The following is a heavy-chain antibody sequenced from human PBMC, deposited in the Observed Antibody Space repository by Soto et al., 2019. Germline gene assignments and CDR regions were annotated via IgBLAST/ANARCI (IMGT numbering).Heavy chain of an antibody. V-gene: IGHV4-38-2*01. CDR3: ARVYCLTTSCYQGVGFDY. J-gene: IGHJ4*02. Sequence: SETLSLTCAVSGYSISSGYFWAWIRQPPGKGLDWIGTISQSGRTFYNASLNSRITLSVDTSKNQFSLKLNSVTAADTAVYYCARVYCLTTSCYQGVGFDYWGQGTLVTVSS. CDR1: GYSISSGYF. CDR2: ISQSGRT. D-gene: IGHD2-2*01.